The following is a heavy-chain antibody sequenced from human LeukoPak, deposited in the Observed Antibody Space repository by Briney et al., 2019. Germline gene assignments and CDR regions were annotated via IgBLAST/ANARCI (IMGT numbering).Heavy chain of an antibody. V-gene: IGHV3-53*01. CDR3: ARHHPDVLRILEWLLVFDY. Sequence: PGGSLRLSCAASGFIVRSNYVSWVRQAPGKGLEWVSVIYSGGSTYYADSVKGRFTISRDNSQNTLYLQMNSLRAEDTAVYYCARHHPDVLRILEWLLVFDYWGQGTLVTVSS. D-gene: IGHD3-3*01. CDR1: GFIVRSNY. J-gene: IGHJ4*02. CDR2: IYSGGST.